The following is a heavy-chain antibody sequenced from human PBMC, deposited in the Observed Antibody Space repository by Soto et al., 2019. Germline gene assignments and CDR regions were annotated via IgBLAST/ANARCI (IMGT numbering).Heavy chain of an antibody. CDR3: AKGMERGKQWLVRGEYYYYGMDV. V-gene: IGHV3-30*18. D-gene: IGHD6-19*01. CDR1: GFTFSSYG. CDR2: ISYDGSNK. J-gene: IGHJ6*02. Sequence: PGGSLRLSCAASGFTFSSYGMHWVRQAPGKGLEWVAVISYDGSNKYYADSVKGRFTISRDNSKNTLYLQMNSLRAEDTAVYYCAKGMERGKQWLVRGEYYYYGMDVWGQGTTVTVSS.